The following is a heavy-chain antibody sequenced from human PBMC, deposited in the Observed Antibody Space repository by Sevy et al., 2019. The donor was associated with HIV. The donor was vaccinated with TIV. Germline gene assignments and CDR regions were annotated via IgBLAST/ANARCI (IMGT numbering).Heavy chain of an antibody. Sequence: SETLSLTCTVSGGSISSYYWSWIRQPPGKGLEWIGYIYYSGSTNYNPSLKSRVTISVDTSKNQFSLRLSSVTAADTAVYYCAGGSTMVRGVIIGFDPWGQGTLVTVSS. D-gene: IGHD3-10*01. CDR3: AGGSTMVRGVIIGFDP. V-gene: IGHV4-59*01. CDR1: GGSISSYY. J-gene: IGHJ5*02. CDR2: IYYSGST.